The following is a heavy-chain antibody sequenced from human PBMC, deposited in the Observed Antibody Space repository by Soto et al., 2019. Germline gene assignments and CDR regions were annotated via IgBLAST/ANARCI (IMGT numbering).Heavy chain of an antibody. CDR3: ATDSDIYYGMDV. D-gene: IGHD3-9*01. CDR1: GFTFSVHS. Sequence: GGSLRLSCAASGFTFSVHSMNWVRRAPGKGLEWVSYISSTGSARYYADSVRGRFTISRDNAKYSLYLQMNSLTDEDTAVYYCATDSDIYYGMDVWGQGNTVTVSS. CDR2: ISSTGSAR. V-gene: IGHV3-48*02. J-gene: IGHJ6*02.